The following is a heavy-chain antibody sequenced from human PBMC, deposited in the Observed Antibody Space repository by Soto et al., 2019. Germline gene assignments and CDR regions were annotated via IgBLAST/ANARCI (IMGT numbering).Heavy chain of an antibody. CDR2: IWYDGSNK. J-gene: IGHJ4*02. CDR3: ARDQTSDTPMPGY. Sequence: QVQLVESGGGVVQPGRSLRLSCAASGFTFSSYGMHWVRQAPGKGLEWVAVIWYDGSNKYYADSVKGRVTISRDNSKSRLYLQMNSLRAEDTAVYYCARDQTSDTPMPGYWGQGTRVTVSS. V-gene: IGHV3-33*01. D-gene: IGHD5-18*01. CDR1: GFTFSSYG.